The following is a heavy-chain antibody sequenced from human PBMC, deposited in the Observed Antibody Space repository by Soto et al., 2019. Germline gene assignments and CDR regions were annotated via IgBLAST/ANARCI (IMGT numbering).Heavy chain of an antibody. CDR2: ISYDGSNK. Sequence: QVQLVESGGGVVQPGRSLRLSCAASGFTFSSYAMHWVRQAPGKGLEGVAVISYDGSNKYYADSVKGRLTISRDNSKNTLYLQMNNMRAEDTAVYYCARVPSSSGRAHFDYWGQGTLVTVSS. D-gene: IGHD2-15*01. CDR3: ARVPSSSGRAHFDY. V-gene: IGHV3-30-3*01. CDR1: GFTFSSYA. J-gene: IGHJ4*02.